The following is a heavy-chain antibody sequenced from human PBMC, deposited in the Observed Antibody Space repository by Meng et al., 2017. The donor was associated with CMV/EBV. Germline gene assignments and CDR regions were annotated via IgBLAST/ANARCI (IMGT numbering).Heavy chain of an antibody. J-gene: IGHJ6*02. D-gene: IGHD6-13*01. CDR3: ARPIAAAGNDYYGMDV. Sequence: SVKVSCKASGGTFSSYAISWVRQAPGQGLEWMGGIIPILGIANYAQKFQGRVTITADKSTSTAYMELSSLRSEDTAMYYCARPIAAAGNDYYGMDVWGQGTTVTVSS. V-gene: IGHV1-69*10. CDR2: IIPILGIA. CDR1: GGTFSSYA.